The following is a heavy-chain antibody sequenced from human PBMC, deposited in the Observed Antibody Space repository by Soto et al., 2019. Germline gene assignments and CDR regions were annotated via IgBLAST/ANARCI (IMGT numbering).Heavy chain of an antibody. V-gene: IGHV4-30-2*01. CDR2: IYHSGST. J-gene: IGHJ4*02. D-gene: IGHD1-26*01. CDR1: GCSISSGGYS. CDR3: AAGGGPPRYY. Sequence: QLQLQESGSGLVKPSQTLSLTCAVSGCSISSGGYSWSWIRQPPGKGLEWIGYIYHSGSTYYNPSLNSRVTISVDRSKNQSPLKLSSVTAADTAVYYCAAGGGPPRYYWCQGTLVTVSS.